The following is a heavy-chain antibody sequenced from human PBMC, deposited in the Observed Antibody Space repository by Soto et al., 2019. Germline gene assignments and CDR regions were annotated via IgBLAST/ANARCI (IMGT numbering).Heavy chain of an antibody. D-gene: IGHD6-13*01. CDR2: INPTNGAT. Sequence: QVQLVQSEAEVKKSGASVKVSCKASGYTFTGHYMHWVRQAPGQGLEWMGWINPTNGATNYAQKFQVRFTMTRDTSISTAYMEVSGLRSDDTAVYYCARVSEGAGTYPLDYWGQGTLVTVSS. J-gene: IGHJ4*02. CDR1: GYTFTGHY. V-gene: IGHV1-2*02. CDR3: ARVSEGAGTYPLDY.